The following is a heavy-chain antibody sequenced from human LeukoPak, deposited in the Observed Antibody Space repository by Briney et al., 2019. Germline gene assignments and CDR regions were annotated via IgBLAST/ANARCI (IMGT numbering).Heavy chain of an antibody. CDR1: GFTFSNSW. Sequence: GGSLRLSCAASGFTFSNSWMAWVRQAPGKGREWVANINPDATNKYYVDSVRGRFAISRDNAKNSLYLQTSSPRAEDTAVYYCARDPAYGAVDYWGQGILVTVSS. V-gene: IGHV3-7*03. J-gene: IGHJ4*02. CDR3: ARDPAYGAVDY. D-gene: IGHD2-21*01. CDR2: INPDATNK.